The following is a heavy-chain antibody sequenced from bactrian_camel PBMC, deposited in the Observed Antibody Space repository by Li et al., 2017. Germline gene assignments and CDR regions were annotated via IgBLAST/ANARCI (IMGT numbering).Heavy chain of an antibody. V-gene: IGHV3-2*01. CDR3: AADGSRYFCDGTAYRAYEYSN. CDR2: TYTGGSST. Sequence: HVQLVESGGGSVQAGGSLRLSCAASGDGYCYYDMSWVRQAPGKGLEWVSSTYTGGSSTRYADSVKGRFTISKDNAKNTLYLQMNSLKPGDTAVYYCAADGSRYFCDGTAYRAYEYSNKGQGTQVTVS. CDR1: GDGYCYYD. D-gene: IGHD7*01. J-gene: IGHJ4*01.